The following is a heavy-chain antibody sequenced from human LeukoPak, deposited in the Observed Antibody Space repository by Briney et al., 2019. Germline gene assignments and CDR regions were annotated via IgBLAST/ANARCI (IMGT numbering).Heavy chain of an antibody. CDR2: ISSSTSTI. Sequence: GGSLRLSCAASGFTFSAYSMNWVRQAPGKGLEWVSYISSSTSTIYYADSVKGRFTISRDNAKNSLFLQMNSLRDEDTAVYYCARAPSGWLYRIDYWGQGTLVTVSS. CDR3: ARAPSGWLYRIDY. V-gene: IGHV3-48*02. J-gene: IGHJ4*02. D-gene: IGHD2-2*02. CDR1: GFTFSAYS.